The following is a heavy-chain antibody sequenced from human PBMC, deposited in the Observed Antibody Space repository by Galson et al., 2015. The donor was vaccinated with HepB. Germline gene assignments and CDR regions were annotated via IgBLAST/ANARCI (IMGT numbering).Heavy chain of an antibody. CDR2: ISYDGSSK. Sequence: SLRLSCAASGFTFSSYAMHWVRQAPGKGLEWVAVISYDGSSKYYADSVKGRFTISRDNSKNTLYLQMNSLRAEDTAVYYCARDSAVDKRGIVVVTTGAFDIWGQGTMVTVSS. CDR3: ARDSAVDKRGIVVVTTGAFDI. CDR1: GFTFSSYA. D-gene: IGHD2-21*02. V-gene: IGHV3-30*04. J-gene: IGHJ3*02.